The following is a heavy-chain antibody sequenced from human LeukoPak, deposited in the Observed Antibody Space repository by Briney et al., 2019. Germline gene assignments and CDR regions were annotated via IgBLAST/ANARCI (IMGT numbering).Heavy chain of an antibody. D-gene: IGHD2-2*01. V-gene: IGHV1-2*02. J-gene: IGHJ4*02. CDR1: GYTFTGYY. CDR2: INPNSGGT. CDR3: AREGYCISTTCSSFDY. Sequence: ASVKVSCKASGYTFTGYYMHWVRQAPGQGLEWMGWINPNSGGTNYAQKFQGRVTMTRDTSISTAYMELGRPRSDDAAVYYCAREGYCISTTCSSFDYWGQGTLVTVSS.